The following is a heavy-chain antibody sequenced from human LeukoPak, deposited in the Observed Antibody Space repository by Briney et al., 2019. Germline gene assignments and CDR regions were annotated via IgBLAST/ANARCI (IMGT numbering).Heavy chain of an antibody. CDR2: IWSDGTNK. Sequence: SRGSLRHSCAAAGFTFNHYGMHWVRQAPGKGLEWVAVIWSDGTNKYYADAVSGKGTFTRDDSEKQVFLQMNSLKPEDTAVYFCARGAQRGFDYSDSLKYWGQGTLVSVST. D-gene: IGHD4-11*01. CDR3: ARGAQRGFDYSDSLKY. J-gene: IGHJ4*02. CDR1: GFTFNHYG. V-gene: IGHV3-33*01.